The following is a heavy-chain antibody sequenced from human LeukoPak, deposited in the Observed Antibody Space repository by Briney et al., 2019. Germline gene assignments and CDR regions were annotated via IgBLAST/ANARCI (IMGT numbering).Heavy chain of an antibody. V-gene: IGHV4-59*08. CDR2: IYYSGSP. CDR1: GGSISSYY. D-gene: IGHD2-21*02. Sequence: SETLSLTCTVSGGSISSYYWSWIRQPPGKGLEWIGYIYYSGSPNYNPSPKGRVTISGDTSKNQFSLKMASVTAADTAVDYCARHLPVAYCGGDCCLFDYWGQGTLVTVSS. CDR3: ARHLPVAYCGGDCCLFDY. J-gene: IGHJ4*02.